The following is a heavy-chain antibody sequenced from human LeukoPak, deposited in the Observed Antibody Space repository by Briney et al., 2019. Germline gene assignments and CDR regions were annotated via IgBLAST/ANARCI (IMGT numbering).Heavy chain of an antibody. CDR2: IYSSGTI. Sequence: SETLSLTCSVSGGSISSYYWSWIRQPAGKGLEWIGRIYSSGTITYNPSLQSRVTMSVDTSKDEFSLKMSSVTAADTAVYYYTRDSGTTGEVKFDPWGQGTQVAVSS. D-gene: IGHD3-10*01. CDR3: TRDSGTTGEVKFDP. V-gene: IGHV4-4*07. J-gene: IGHJ5*02. CDR1: GGSISSYY.